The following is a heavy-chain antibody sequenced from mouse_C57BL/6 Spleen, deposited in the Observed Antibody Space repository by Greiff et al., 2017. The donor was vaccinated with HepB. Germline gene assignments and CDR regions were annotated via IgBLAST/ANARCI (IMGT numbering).Heavy chain of an antibody. CDR2: IYPGDGDT. Sequence: VQLQQSGPELVKPGASVKISCKASGYAFSSSWMNWVKQRPGKGLEWIGRIYPGDGDTNYNGKFKGKATLTADKSSSTAYMQLSSLTSEDSAVYFGAKDSSSRGAMDYWGQGTTVTVSS. J-gene: IGHJ4*01. CDR1: GYAFSSSW. D-gene: IGHD3-2*02. CDR3: AKDSSSRGAMDY. V-gene: IGHV1-82*01.